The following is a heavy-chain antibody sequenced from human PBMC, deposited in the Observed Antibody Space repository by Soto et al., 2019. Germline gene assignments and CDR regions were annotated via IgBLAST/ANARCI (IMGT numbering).Heavy chain of an antibody. D-gene: IGHD6-6*01. V-gene: IGHV4-59*01. CDR3: ASHLSSIAAAFDI. CDR2: IYYSGST. Sequence: SETLSLTCTVSGGSISSYYWSWIRQPPGKGLEWIGYIYYSGSTNYNPSLKSRVTISVDTSKNQFSLKLSSVTAADTAVYYCASHLSSIAAAFDIWGQGTMVTVSS. CDR1: GGSISSYY. J-gene: IGHJ3*02.